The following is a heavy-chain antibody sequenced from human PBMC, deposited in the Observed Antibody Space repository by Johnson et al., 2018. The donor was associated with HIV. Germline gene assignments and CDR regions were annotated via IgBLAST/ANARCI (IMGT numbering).Heavy chain of an antibody. V-gene: IGHV3-11*04. CDR3: ATSTASDALDI. CDR1: GFSFSDYY. J-gene: IGHJ3*02. D-gene: IGHD1-1*01. Sequence: QVQLVESGGGLVKPGGSLRLSCPASGFSFSDYYMTWIRQAPGKGLEFVSSISSSGSTIYYAASLKGRFTISRDNSKNTLFLQMNSLRADDTAMYYCATSTASDALDIWGQGTMVTVSS. CDR2: ISSSGSTI.